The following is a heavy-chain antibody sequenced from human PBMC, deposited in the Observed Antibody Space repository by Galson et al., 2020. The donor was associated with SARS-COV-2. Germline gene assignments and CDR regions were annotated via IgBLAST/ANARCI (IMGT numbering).Heavy chain of an antibody. V-gene: IGHV4-39*07. Sequence: SETLSLTCTVSGDSISSGSFFWGWIRQPPGKGLEWIGNIHYSGRRYYYNPSLGSRVTTSIDTTTNLFSLKLSSVTAADTAVYYCARDGYSTTWSLYYWGQGALVTVSS. CDR2: IHYSGRRY. CDR1: GDSISSGSFF. D-gene: IGHD6-13*01. J-gene: IGHJ4*02. CDR3: ARDGYSTTWSLYY.